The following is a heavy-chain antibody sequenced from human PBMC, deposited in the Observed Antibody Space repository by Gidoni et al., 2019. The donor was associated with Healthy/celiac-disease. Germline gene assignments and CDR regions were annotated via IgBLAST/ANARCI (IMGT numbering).Heavy chain of an antibody. Sequence: EVQLVESGGGLVKPGGSLRLSCAAYGFTSSSCSMNWVRQAPGKGLELVSSISSSSSYIYYADSVKGRFTISRDNAKNSLYLQMNSLRAEDTAVYYCARDPCSGGSCYFVTNWFDPWGQGTLVTVSS. CDR1: GFTSSSCS. CDR3: ARDPCSGGSCYFVTNWFDP. J-gene: IGHJ5*02. D-gene: IGHD2-15*01. V-gene: IGHV3-21*01. CDR2: ISSSSSYI.